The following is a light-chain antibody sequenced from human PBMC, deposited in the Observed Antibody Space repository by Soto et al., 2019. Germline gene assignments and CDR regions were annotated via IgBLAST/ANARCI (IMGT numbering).Light chain of an antibody. CDR2: AAS. CDR1: QSISSY. Sequence: DIQMTQSPSSLSASVGDRVTITCGASQSISSYLNWYQQKPGKAPKLLIYAASGLQSGVPSRFSGSGSGTDFTLTISCLQPEDFATYYCQQSYSTPVFGQGTKLEIK. CDR3: QQSYSTPV. V-gene: IGKV1-39*01. J-gene: IGKJ2*01.